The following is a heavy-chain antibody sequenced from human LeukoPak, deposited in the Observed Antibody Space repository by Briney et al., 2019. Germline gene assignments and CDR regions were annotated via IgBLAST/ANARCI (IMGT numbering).Heavy chain of an antibody. Sequence: SETLSLTCTVSGGSISSSSYYWGWIRQPPGEGLEWIGSIHYTGSTYYNPSLKSRVTISVDTSKNQVSLNLSSVTAADTAMYYCAREFNGSPDYLGQGTLVTVSS. D-gene: IGHD3-10*01. V-gene: IGHV4-39*01. CDR1: GGSISSSSYY. J-gene: IGHJ4*02. CDR2: IHYTGST. CDR3: AREFNGSPDY.